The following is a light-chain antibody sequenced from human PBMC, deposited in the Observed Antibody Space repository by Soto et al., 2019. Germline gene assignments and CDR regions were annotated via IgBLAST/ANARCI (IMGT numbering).Light chain of an antibody. CDR2: ATS. CDR1: QGIAPY. CDR3: QKYNSAPLT. V-gene: IGKV1-27*01. J-gene: IGKJ4*01. Sequence: DVQMTQSPSSLSAFVGDRVTITCRASQGIAPYLAWFQQKPGKVPKLLIYATSTLQSEVPSRFSGSGSGTEFTLTINGLQPEDVGTYYGQKYNSAPLTFGGGTKVEIK.